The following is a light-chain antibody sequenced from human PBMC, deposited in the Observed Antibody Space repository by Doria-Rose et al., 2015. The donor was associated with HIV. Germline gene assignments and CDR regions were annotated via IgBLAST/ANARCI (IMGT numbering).Light chain of an antibody. CDR3: HQYGTSWT. CDR2: DGS. CDR1: QSFSSTY. J-gene: IGKJ1*01. V-gene: IGKV3-20*01. Sequence: TQSPGTLSLSPGERATLSCRASQSFSSTYLALYLQKPGQAPSLLIYDGSTRATGIPDRFSASGSGTDFTLTINRLEPEDFALYYCHQYGTSWTFGQGTKVEI.